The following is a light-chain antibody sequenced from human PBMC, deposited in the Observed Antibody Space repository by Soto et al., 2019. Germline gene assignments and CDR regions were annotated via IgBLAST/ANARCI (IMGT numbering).Light chain of an antibody. CDR2: AAS. V-gene: IGKV1-39*01. Sequence: EIQMTQSPSSLSASVGDRVTITCRASQTISTYLNWYQHKAGKAPKLLIYAASTLQSGVPSRFSGGGSGTNFSLTISSLQPEDFERYYCQQSYSVPLTFGPGTKVDIK. J-gene: IGKJ3*01. CDR1: QTISTY. CDR3: QQSYSVPLT.